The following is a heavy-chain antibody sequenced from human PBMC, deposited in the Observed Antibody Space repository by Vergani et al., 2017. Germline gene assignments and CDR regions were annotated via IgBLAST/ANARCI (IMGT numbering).Heavy chain of an antibody. D-gene: IGHD3-10*01. J-gene: IGHJ4*02. CDR2: IDRNYGVK. Sequence: VEAGGGLVQPGGSLRLSCTASGFTFQAFAFHWVRQVSGRGLEWVSGIDRNYGVKNGNSFEGRFSISRDNAKKAVFLQMNSLRAEETAVYYCAKETSGDYWGQGTLVTVSS. V-gene: IGHV3-9*01. CDR3: AKETSGDY. CDR1: GFTFQAFA.